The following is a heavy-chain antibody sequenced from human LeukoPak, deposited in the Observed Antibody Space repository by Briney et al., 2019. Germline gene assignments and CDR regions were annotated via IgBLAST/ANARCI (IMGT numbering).Heavy chain of an antibody. CDR1: GYTFTSYG. CDR2: IIPIFGTA. V-gene: IGHV1-69*13. CDR3: ARGPVTDPYYFDY. Sequence: ASVKVSCKASGYTFTSYGISWVRQAPGQGLEWMGGIIPIFGTANYAQKFQGRVTITADESTSTAYMELSSLRSEDTAVYYCARGPVTDPYYFDYWGQGTLVTVSS. D-gene: IGHD4-17*01. J-gene: IGHJ4*02.